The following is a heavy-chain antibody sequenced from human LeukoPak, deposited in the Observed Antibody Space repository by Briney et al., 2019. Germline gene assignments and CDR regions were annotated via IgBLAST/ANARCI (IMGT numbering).Heavy chain of an antibody. D-gene: IGHD2-21*01. CDR1: GFTFSSYA. J-gene: IGHJ6*02. CDR2: IRTNGGST. CDR3: AKDIVASGYYGMDV. V-gene: IGHV3-23*01. Sequence: GGPLRLSCAASGFTFSSYAMSWVRQAPGKGLEGVSSIRTNGGSTYYADSVKGRFTISRDNSKNRLYLQMNSLRAEDTAVYYCAKDIVASGYYGMDVWGQGTTVTVSS.